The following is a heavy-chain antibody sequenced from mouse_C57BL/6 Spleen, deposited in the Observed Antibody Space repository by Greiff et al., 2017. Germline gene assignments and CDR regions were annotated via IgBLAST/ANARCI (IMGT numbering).Heavy chain of an antibody. J-gene: IGHJ4*01. CDR1: GYTFTSYW. Sequence: QVQLQQPGAELVMPGASVKLSCKASGYTFTSYWMHWVKQRPGQGLEWIGEIDPSDSYTNYKQKFQGKSTLTVDKSSSTAYMQLSSLTSEDSAVYYCERGGYGNDGGRYYAMDNWGQGTLDAVAS. CDR2: IDPSDSYT. D-gene: IGHD2-2*01. CDR3: ERGGYGNDGGRYYAMDN. V-gene: IGHV1-69*01.